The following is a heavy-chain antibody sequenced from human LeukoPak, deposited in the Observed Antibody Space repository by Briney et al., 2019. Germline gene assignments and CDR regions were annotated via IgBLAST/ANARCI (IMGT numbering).Heavy chain of an antibody. CDR2: ISYDGSNK. V-gene: IGHV3-30-3*01. J-gene: IGHJ4*02. Sequence: GGSLRLSCAASGVTFSSYAMHWVRQAPGKGLEWVALISYDGSNKYYADSVKGRFTISRDNSKNTLYLQMNSLRAEDTAVYYCARVEGRPTSREDYWGQGTLVTVSS. CDR3: ARVEGRPTSREDY. CDR1: GVTFSSYA.